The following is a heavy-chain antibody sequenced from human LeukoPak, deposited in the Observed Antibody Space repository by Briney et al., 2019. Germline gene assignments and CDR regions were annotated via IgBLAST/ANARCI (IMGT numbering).Heavy chain of an antibody. J-gene: IGHJ4*02. CDR1: GLNFSGSA. CDR3: CRIGPSCGGDCYVDY. Sequence: GVSLTLSCATSGLNFSGSAMHWVRQASGKGLESIGRIRSKANNYATTYLASVKGRFSISRDDSKNTAYLQMNTLQIDDTAVYYCCRIGPSCGGDCYVDYWGQGTHVTVPS. CDR2: IRSKANNYAT. V-gene: IGHV3-73*01. D-gene: IGHD2-21*02.